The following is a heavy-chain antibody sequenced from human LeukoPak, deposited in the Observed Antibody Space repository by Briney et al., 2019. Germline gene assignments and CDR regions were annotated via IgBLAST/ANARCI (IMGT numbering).Heavy chain of an antibody. D-gene: IGHD3-22*01. Sequence: SETLSLTCTVSGGSISSSSYYWGWIRQPPGKGLEWIGSIYYSGSTYYNPSLKSRVTISVDTSKNQFSLKLSSVTAADTAVYYCARFLSGYYFGRIDYWGQGTLVTVSS. V-gene: IGHV4-39*07. CDR1: GGSISSSSYY. CDR2: IYYSGST. CDR3: ARFLSGYYFGRIDY. J-gene: IGHJ4*02.